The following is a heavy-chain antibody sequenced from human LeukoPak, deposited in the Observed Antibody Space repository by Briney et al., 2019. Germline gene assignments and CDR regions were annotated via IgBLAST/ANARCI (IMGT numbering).Heavy chain of an antibody. CDR1: EYTFTDYA. CDR3: ARGSSSWRYYLDY. J-gene: IGHJ4*02. V-gene: IGHV1-3*01. CDR2: INAGNGNT. Sequence: ASVKVSCKASEYTFTDYAINWVRQAPGQRLEWMGWINAGNGNTRYSQRFQGRVTMTRDTSTSTVYMELNSLRSEDTAVYYCARGSSSWRYYLDYWGQGTVVTVSS. D-gene: IGHD6-13*01.